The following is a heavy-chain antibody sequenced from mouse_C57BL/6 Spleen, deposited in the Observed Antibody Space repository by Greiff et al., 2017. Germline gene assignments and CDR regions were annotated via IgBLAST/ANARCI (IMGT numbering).Heavy chain of an antibody. J-gene: IGHJ1*03. D-gene: IGHD1-1*01. Sequence: VQVVESGPELVKPGASVKISCKASGYAFSSSWMNWVKQRPGKGLEWIGRIYPGDGDTNYNGKFKGKATLTADKSSSTAYMQLSSLTSEDSAVYFCARSSSNWYFDVWGTGTTVTVSS. V-gene: IGHV1-82*01. CDR2: IYPGDGDT. CDR3: ARSSSNWYFDV. CDR1: GYAFSSSW.